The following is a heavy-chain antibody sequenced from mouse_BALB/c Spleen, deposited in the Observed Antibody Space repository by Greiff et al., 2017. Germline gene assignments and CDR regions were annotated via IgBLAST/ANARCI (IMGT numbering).Heavy chain of an antibody. CDR1: GFTFSSYW. CDR3: TGSPWFAY. V-gene: IGHV6-3*03. CDR2: IRLKSDNYAT. Sequence: VQLKESGGGLVQPGGSMKLSCVASGFTFSSYWMSWVRQSPEKGLEWVAEIRLKSDNYATHYAESVKGKFTISRDDSKSRLYLQMNSLRAEDTGIYYCTGSPWFAYWGQGTLVTVSA. J-gene: IGHJ3*01.